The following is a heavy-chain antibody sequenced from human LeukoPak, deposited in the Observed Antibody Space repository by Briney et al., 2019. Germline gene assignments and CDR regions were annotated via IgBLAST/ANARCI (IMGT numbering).Heavy chain of an antibody. J-gene: IGHJ4*02. CDR1: GGSISSYY. D-gene: IGHD6-13*01. CDR3: ARLQLAAAAPDY. CDR2: IYYSGST. Sequence: SETLSLTCTVSGGSISSYYWSWIRQPPGKGLEWIGYIYYSGSTNYNPSLKSRVTISVDTSKNQFSLKLSSVTAADTAVYYCARLQLAAAAPDYWGQGTLVTVSS. V-gene: IGHV4-59*08.